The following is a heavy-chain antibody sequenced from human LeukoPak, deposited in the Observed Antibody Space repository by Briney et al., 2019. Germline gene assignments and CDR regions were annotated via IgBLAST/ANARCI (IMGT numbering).Heavy chain of an antibody. CDR3: ARGRLQLWSFPLPYNHYAIDV. J-gene: IGHJ6*04. Sequence: SETLSLTCAVSGESFSGYFWTWIRQPPGKGLEWIGESNHFGSTDYNPSLKSRVTISVDTSKKQLSLNVRSVTDADTAVYFCARGRLQLWSFPLPYNHYAIDVWGKGTTVTVSS. V-gene: IGHV4-34*01. CDR2: SNHFGST. D-gene: IGHD5-18*01. CDR1: GESFSGYF.